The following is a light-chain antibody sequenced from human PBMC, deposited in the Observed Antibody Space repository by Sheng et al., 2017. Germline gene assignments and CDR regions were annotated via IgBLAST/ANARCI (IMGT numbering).Light chain of an antibody. Sequence: EIVMTQSPATLSVSPGERATLSCRASQSVSSYLAWYQQKPGQAPRLLIYDASNRATGIPARFSGSGSGTDFTLTISSLEPEDFAVYYCQQRSNWPPRYTFGQGTKLEI. CDR2: DAS. CDR3: QQRSNWPPRYT. CDR1: QSVSSY. J-gene: IGKJ2*01. V-gene: IGKV3-11*01.